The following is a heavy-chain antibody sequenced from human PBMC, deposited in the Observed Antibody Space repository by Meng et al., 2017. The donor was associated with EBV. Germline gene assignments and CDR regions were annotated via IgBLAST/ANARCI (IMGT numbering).Heavy chain of an antibody. CDR2: FLPRLGAP. D-gene: IGHD3-10*01. CDR1: GGPFRYYA. J-gene: IGHJ4*02. V-gene: IGHV1-69*01. CDR3: ASESGRGYTPDY. Sequence: QVQLGQAEAEVKKPGSSVMVSCKTSGGPFRYYAISWVRQAPGQGLEWLGGFLPRLGAPNYAQKFHGRVKITADESTSTHYMDLSSLRSEDTAIYYCASESGRGYTPDYWGQGTLVTVSS.